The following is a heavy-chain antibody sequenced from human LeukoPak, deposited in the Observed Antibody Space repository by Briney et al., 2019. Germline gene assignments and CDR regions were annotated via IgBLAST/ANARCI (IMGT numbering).Heavy chain of an antibody. CDR2: ISSDGGTT. D-gene: IGHD3-3*01. CDR3: ARDTAEYYDFG. CDR1: GFTFSSYA. J-gene: IGHJ4*02. Sequence: PGGSLRLSCAASGFTFSSYAMTWVRQAPGKGLEYVAAISSDGGTTYYANSVKARFMISRDNSKNTLYLQMGGLRVGDMAVYYCARDTAEYYDFGWGQGTLVTVSS. V-gene: IGHV3-64*01.